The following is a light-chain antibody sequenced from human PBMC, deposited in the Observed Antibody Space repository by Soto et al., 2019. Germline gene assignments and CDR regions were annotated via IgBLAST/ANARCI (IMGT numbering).Light chain of an antibody. J-gene: IGLJ1*01. Sequence: QSVLTQPPSASGSPGQSVTISCTGNSNDVGHSSFISWYQQHPGKGPKLIIYEVSKRPSGVPARSSGSKSGNTASLSVSGLQDEDEADYFCNAQADNGKHVFGTGTKLTVL. CDR1: SNDVGHSSF. CDR3: NAQADNGKHV. CDR2: EVS. V-gene: IGLV2-8*01.